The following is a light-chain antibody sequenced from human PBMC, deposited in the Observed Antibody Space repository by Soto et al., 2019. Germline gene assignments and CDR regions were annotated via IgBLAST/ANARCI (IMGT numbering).Light chain of an antibody. CDR2: KAS. CDR1: QSISSR. CDR3: QQYNTYSS. Sequence: DIQMTQSPPILSASVGDRVTMTCRASQSISSRLAWYQQKPGRAPKLLIYKASTLETAVPSRFSGSGSGTEFTLTISSLQLDDFATYYCQQYNTYSSFGPGTKVDMK. V-gene: IGKV1-5*03. J-gene: IGKJ3*01.